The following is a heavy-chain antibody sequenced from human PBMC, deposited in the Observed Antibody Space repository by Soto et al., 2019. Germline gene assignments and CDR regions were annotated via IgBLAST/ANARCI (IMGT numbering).Heavy chain of an antibody. CDR3: ARGPRNWGVDY. V-gene: IGHV1-8*01. J-gene: IGHJ4*02. D-gene: IGHD7-27*01. CDR2: MNPNSGNT. Sequence: ASVKVSCKAAGYTFTSYDINWVRQATGQDFEWMGWMNPNSGNTAYAQKFQGRVTMTRDTSKSTAFMELSSLTSEDTAVYFCARGPRNWGVDYWGQGTLVTVSS. CDR1: GYTFTSYD.